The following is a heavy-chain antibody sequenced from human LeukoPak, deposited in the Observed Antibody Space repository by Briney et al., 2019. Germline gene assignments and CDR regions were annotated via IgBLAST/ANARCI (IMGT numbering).Heavy chain of an antibody. Sequence: AETLSLLCPVYGDSFRGYYWSWIPHPPAKGLQWLGEINHSGSTNYNPSLKSRVTISADTSKNQFSLKLTSVTAADTAVYYCARGKGYSYGYQVDYWGQGTLVTVSS. CDR1: GDSFRGYY. D-gene: IGHD5-18*01. J-gene: IGHJ4*02. CDR2: INHSGST. CDR3: ARGKGYSYGYQVDY. V-gene: IGHV4-34*01.